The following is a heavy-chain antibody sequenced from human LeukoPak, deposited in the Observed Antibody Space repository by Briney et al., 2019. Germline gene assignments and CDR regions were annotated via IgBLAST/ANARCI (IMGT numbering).Heavy chain of an antibody. J-gene: IGHJ3*02. CDR1: GGTFSSYT. V-gene: IGHV1-69*04. CDR3: ARDRVRFLEWFSDAFDI. D-gene: IGHD3-3*01. CDR2: IIPILGIA. Sequence: SVKVSCKASGGTFSSYTNSWVRQAPGQGLEWMGRIIPILGIANYAQKFQGRVTITADKSTSTAYMELSSLRSEDTAVYYCARDRVRFLEWFSDAFDIWGQGTMVTVSS.